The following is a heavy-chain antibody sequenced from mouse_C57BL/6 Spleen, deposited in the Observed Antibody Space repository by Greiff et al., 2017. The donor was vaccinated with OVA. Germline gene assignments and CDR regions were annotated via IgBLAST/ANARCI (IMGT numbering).Heavy chain of an antibody. J-gene: IGHJ4*01. V-gene: IGHV1-15*01. D-gene: IGHD2-10*02. CDR3: TRFWYGHMDY. CDR1: GYTFTDYE. Sequence: QVQLKQPGAELVRPGASVTLSCKASGYTFTDYEMHWVKQTPVHGLEWIGAIDPENGGTDYNQKFKGKATLTADKSSSTAYMELRSLTSEYSSVYYWTRFWYGHMDYWGKGTSVTVSS. CDR2: IDPENGGT.